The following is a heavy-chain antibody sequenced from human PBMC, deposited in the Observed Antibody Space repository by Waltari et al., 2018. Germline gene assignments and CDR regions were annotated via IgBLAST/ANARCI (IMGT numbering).Heavy chain of an antibody. J-gene: IGHJ4*02. CDR3: ARLYDSTRYHNKFFDF. CDR2: IYYGGST. CDR1: GGPRNTRHFS. Sequence: QLQLQESGPGLVTPSETLSLPCTVPGGPRNTRHFSGGWVRQPPGKELEWIGSIYYGGSTFYNPSLNSRATISVETSKNQFSLRLNAVTATDAAVYYCARLYDSTRYHNKFFDFWGQGTLVTVSS. D-gene: IGHD3-22*01. V-gene: IGHV4-39*01.